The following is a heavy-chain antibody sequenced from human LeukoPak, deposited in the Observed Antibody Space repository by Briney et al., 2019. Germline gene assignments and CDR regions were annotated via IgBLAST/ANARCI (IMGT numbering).Heavy chain of an antibody. CDR2: IYYSGST. CDR1: GFTFSSYG. V-gene: IGHV4-39*01. Sequence: GSLRLSCAASGFTFSSYGMHWVRQPPGKGLEWIGSIYYSGSTYYNPSLKSRVTISVDTSKNQFSLKLCSVTAADTAVYYCARLSYDFWSGYPEHFDYWGQGTLVTVSS. D-gene: IGHD3-3*01. J-gene: IGHJ4*02. CDR3: ARLSYDFWSGYPEHFDY.